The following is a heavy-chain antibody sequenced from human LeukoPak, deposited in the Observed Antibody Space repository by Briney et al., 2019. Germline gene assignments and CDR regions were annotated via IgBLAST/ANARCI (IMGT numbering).Heavy chain of an antibody. J-gene: IGHJ6*03. D-gene: IGHD3-10*01. CDR2: INPNSGGT. Sequence: ASVKVSCKASGYTFTDFYMLWVRQAPGQGLEWLGWINPNSGGTDYAQKFQGRVTMTRDTSTSTAYMELSRLRSDDTAVYHCARGHGSYYFYMDVWGKGTTVTVSS. V-gene: IGHV1-2*02. CDR3: ARGHGSYYFYMDV. CDR1: GYTFTDFY.